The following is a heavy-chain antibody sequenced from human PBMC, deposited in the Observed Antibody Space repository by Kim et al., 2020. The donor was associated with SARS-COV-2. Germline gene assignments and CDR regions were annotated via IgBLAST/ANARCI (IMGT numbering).Heavy chain of an antibody. Sequence: GGSLRLSCAASGFTFSSYGMHWVRQAPGKGLEWVAVISYDGSNKYYADSVKGRFTISRDNSKNTLYLQMNSLRAEDTAVYYCAKDGSGGATRTHYYYGMDVWGQGTTVTVSS. CDR1: GFTFSSYG. CDR3: AKDGSGGATRTHYYYGMDV. V-gene: IGHV3-30*18. J-gene: IGHJ6*02. D-gene: IGHD1-26*01. CDR2: ISYDGSNK.